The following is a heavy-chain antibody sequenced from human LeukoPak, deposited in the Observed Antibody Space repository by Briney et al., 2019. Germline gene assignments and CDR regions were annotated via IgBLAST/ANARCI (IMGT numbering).Heavy chain of an antibody. CDR3: ARKGGSQGGNY. D-gene: IGHD1-26*01. CDR2: ISGSLGST. J-gene: IGHJ4*02. V-gene: IGHV3-23*01. Sequence: GGSLRLSCAASGFTSSNYNMNWVRQAPGKGLEWVSAISGSLGSTYYADSVKGRFTISRDNSKNTLYLQMNSLRAEDTAVYYCARKGGSQGGNYWGQGTLVTVSS. CDR1: GFTSSNYN.